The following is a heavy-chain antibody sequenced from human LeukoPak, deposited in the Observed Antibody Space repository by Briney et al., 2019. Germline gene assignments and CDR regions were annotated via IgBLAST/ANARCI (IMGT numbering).Heavy chain of an antibody. D-gene: IGHD4-17*01. CDR1: GYTLTELS. V-gene: IGHV1-24*01. CDR2: FDPEDGGT. CDR3: ATMTTVTTGRYFDY. Sequence: GASVKGSCKVSGYTLTELSMHWVRQAPGKGLEWMGGFDPEDGGTIYAQKFQGRVTMTEDTSTDTAYMELSSLRSEDTAVYYCATMTTVTTGRYFDYWGQGTLVTVSS. J-gene: IGHJ4*02.